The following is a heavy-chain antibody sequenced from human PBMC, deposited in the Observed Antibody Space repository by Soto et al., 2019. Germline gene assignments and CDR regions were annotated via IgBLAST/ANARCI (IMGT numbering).Heavy chain of an antibody. Sequence: GGSLRLSCAASGFTFSSYAMSWVRQAPGKGLEWVSAISGSGGSTYYADYVKGRFTISRDNSKNTLYLQMNSLRAEDTAVYYCAKEGYCSSTSCYARAKGFDYWGQGTLVTVSS. CDR2: ISGSGGST. J-gene: IGHJ4*02. V-gene: IGHV3-23*01. CDR1: GFTFSSYA. CDR3: AKEGYCSSTSCYARAKGFDY. D-gene: IGHD2-2*01.